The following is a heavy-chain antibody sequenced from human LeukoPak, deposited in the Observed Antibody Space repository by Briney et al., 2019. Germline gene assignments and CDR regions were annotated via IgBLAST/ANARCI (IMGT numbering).Heavy chain of an antibody. V-gene: IGHV1-2*02. CDR2: INPNSGGT. J-gene: IGHJ6*03. Sequence: GASVKVSCKASGYTFTGYYMHWVRQAPGQGLEWMGWINPNSGGTNYAQKFQGRVTMTRDTSISTAYMELSRLRSDDTAVYYCARVGGYCSGDSCYNYMDVWGKGTTVTVSS. D-gene: IGHD2-15*01. CDR1: GYTFTGYY. CDR3: ARVGGYCSGDSCYNYMDV.